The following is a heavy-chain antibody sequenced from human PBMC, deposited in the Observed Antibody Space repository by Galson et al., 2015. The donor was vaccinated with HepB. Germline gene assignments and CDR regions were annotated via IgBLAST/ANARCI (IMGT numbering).Heavy chain of an antibody. D-gene: IGHD2-15*01. CDR3: ARVCGWGSCKHY. CDR2: ISSGSTI. J-gene: IGHJ4*02. V-gene: IGHV3-48*03. CDR1: GFTFSSYE. Sequence: SLRLSCAASGFTFSSYEMNWVRQAPGKGLEWVSYISSGSTIYYADSVKGRFTISRDNAKNSLYLQMNSLRAEDTAVYYCARVCGWGSCKHYWGQGTLVTVSS.